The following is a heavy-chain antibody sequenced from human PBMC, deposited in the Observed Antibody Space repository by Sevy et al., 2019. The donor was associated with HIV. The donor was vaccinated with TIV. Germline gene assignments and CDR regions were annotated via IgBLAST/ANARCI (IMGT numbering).Heavy chain of an antibody. Sequence: GGSLRLSCAASGFTFSSYAMSWVRQAPGKGLEWVSAISGSGGSTYYADSVKGRFTISRVNSKNTLYLQMNSLRAEDTAVYYCAKGERGVIVDHDAFDIWGQGTMVTVSS. J-gene: IGHJ3*02. CDR3: AKGERGVIVDHDAFDI. CDR1: GFTFSSYA. CDR2: ISGSGGST. V-gene: IGHV3-23*01. D-gene: IGHD1-26*01.